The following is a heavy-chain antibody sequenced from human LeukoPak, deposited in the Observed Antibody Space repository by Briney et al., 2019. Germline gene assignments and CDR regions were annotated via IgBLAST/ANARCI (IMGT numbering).Heavy chain of an antibody. V-gene: IGHV4-59*08. D-gene: IGHD3-3*01. Sequence: SETLSLTCSVSGGPISSQYWSWIRQPPGRGLEWIGYISYSGSTKYNPSLKSRVTISVDTSKNQFSLKVSSMTAADTSVYYCARLRFLEWLFPWSDPWGQGILVTVSS. J-gene: IGHJ5*02. CDR2: ISYSGST. CDR1: GGPISSQY. CDR3: ARLRFLEWLFPWSDP.